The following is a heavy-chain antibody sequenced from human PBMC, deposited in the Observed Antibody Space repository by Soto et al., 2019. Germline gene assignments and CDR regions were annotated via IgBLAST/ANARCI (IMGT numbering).Heavy chain of an antibody. V-gene: IGHV1-69*13. CDR1: GGTFSSYA. J-gene: IGHJ5*02. CDR2: IIPIFGTA. D-gene: IGHD1-26*01. Sequence: GASVKVSCKASGGTFSSYAISWVRQAPGQGLEWMGGIIPIFGTANYAQKFQGRVTITADESTSTAYMELSSLRSEDTAVYYCARAPRYSGSYFIGRFDPWGQGTLVTVSS. CDR3: ARAPRYSGSYFIGRFDP.